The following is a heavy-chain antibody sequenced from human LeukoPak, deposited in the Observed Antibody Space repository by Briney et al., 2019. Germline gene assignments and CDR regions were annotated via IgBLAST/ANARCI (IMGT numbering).Heavy chain of an antibody. Sequence: PGGSLRLSCAASGFIFTNAWMSWVRQAPGKGLEWVGRIKSDTDGGTTDYAAPVKGRFTISRDDSKNTLFLQMNSLKTEDTAVYYCTTEGDDIAEAWFDYWGQGTLVTVSS. CDR1: GFIFTNAW. CDR2: IKSDTDGGTT. CDR3: TTEGDDIAEAWFDY. J-gene: IGHJ4*02. D-gene: IGHD6-13*01. V-gene: IGHV3-15*01.